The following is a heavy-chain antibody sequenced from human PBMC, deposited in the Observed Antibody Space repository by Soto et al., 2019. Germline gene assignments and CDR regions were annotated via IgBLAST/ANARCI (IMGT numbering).Heavy chain of an antibody. D-gene: IGHD6-13*01. V-gene: IGHV1-69*06. Sequence: SVKVSCKASGGTFSSYAISWVRQAPGQGLEWMGGIIPIFGTANYAQKFQGRVTITADKSTSTAYMELSSLRSEDTAVYYCASHPGIAAAAAEFYFDYRGQRTLVTVSS. CDR3: ASHPGIAAAAAEFYFDY. CDR1: GGTFSSYA. J-gene: IGHJ4*02. CDR2: IIPIFGTA.